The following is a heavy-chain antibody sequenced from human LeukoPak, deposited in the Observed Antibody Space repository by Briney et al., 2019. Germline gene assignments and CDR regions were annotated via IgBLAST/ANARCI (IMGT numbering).Heavy chain of an antibody. CDR1: GFTFSSYW. CDR2: ITSDGSST. V-gene: IGHV3-74*01. Sequence: PGGSLRLSCTASGFTFSSYWMHWVRQAPGKGLEWVSRITSDGSSTRYADSVKGRFTISRDNAKNTLYLQMNSLRAEDTAVYYCSRGAGATDSWGQGTLVTVSS. CDR3: SRGAGATDS. J-gene: IGHJ4*02. D-gene: IGHD1-26*01.